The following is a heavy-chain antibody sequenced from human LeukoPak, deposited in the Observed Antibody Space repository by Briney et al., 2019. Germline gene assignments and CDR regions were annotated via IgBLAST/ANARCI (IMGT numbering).Heavy chain of an antibody. J-gene: IGHJ4*02. V-gene: IGHV3-74*01. CDR1: GFTFSSYW. CDR3: LAAAGTIG. Sequence: GGSLRLSCAASGFTFSSYWMHWVRQAPGKGLVWVSRVNNDGSTTNYADSVKGRFTISRDNTKNTLYLQMNSLRAQDTAVYFCLAAAGTIGWGQGTLVTVSS. D-gene: IGHD6-13*01. CDR2: VNNDGSTT.